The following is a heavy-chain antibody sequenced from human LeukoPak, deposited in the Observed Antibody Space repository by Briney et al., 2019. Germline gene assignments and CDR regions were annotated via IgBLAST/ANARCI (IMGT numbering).Heavy chain of an antibody. D-gene: IGHD3-10*01. Sequence: GSLRLSCAASGFTFSNAWMSWVRQAPGKGLEWVGRIKSKTDGGTTDYAAPVKGRFTISRDDSKNTLYLQMNSLKTEDTAVYYCTTDPRIRGVIIDNWFDPWGQGTLVTVSS. V-gene: IGHV3-15*01. CDR2: IKSKTDGGTT. CDR3: TTDPRIRGVIIDNWFDP. CDR1: GFTFSNAW. J-gene: IGHJ5*02.